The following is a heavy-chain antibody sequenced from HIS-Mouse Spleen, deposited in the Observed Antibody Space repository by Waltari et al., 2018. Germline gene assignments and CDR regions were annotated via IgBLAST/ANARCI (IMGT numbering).Heavy chain of an antibody. D-gene: IGHD3-10*01. J-gene: IGHJ4*02. CDR2: IYYSGST. V-gene: IGHV4-39*07. CDR3: ARAYYYGSGSYYKGYFDY. CDR1: GGSISSSSYY. Sequence: QLQLQESGPGLVKPSETLSLTCTVSGGSISSSSYYWGWIRQPPGKGLEWIGSIYYSGSTYYNPSLKSRVTISVDTSKTQFSLKLSSVTAADTAVYYCARAYYYGSGSYYKGYFDYWGQGTLVTVSS.